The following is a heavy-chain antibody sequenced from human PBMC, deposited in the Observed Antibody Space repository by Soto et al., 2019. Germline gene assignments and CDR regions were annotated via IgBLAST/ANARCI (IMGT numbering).Heavy chain of an antibody. CDR2: INAGNGKT. Sequence: ASVKVSCKASGYTFTTYAMHWVRQAPGQRLEWMGWINAGNGKTKYSQKFQGRVTITRDTSATTAYMELSSLRSEDTAVYYCARAADDCSTTNCYMIDYWGQGTLVTVSS. CDR3: ARAADDCSTTNCYMIDY. D-gene: IGHD2-2*02. V-gene: IGHV1-3*01. J-gene: IGHJ4*02. CDR1: GYTFTTYA.